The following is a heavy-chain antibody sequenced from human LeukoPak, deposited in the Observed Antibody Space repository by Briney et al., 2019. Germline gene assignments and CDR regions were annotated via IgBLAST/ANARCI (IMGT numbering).Heavy chain of an antibody. CDR2: IYSGGST. CDR3: AREDRYYYDSSGYFYFDY. CDR1: GFTVSSNY. Sequence: GGSLRLSCAASGFTVSSNYMSWVRQAPGKGLERVSVIYSGGSTYYADSVKGRFTISRDNSKNTLYLQMNSLRAEDTAVYYCAREDRYYYDSSGYFYFDYWGQGTLVTVSS. J-gene: IGHJ4*02. D-gene: IGHD3-22*01. V-gene: IGHV3-53*01.